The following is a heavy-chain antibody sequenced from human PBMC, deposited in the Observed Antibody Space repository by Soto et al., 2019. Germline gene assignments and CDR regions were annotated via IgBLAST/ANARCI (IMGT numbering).Heavy chain of an antibody. CDR1: GYTFTGYY. Sequence: QVQLVPSGAEVTKPGASVKVSCKASGYTFTGYYMHWVRQAPGQGLEWMGWINPIFGTANSAQKFQGRVAITADKSTSTAYMELRRLRSEATAVYYCAREGTVDTAMVSADDGMDVWVQGTTVTVSS. J-gene: IGHJ6*02. CDR3: AREGTVDTAMVSADDGMDV. V-gene: IGHV1-69*06. CDR2: INPIFGTA. D-gene: IGHD5-18*01.